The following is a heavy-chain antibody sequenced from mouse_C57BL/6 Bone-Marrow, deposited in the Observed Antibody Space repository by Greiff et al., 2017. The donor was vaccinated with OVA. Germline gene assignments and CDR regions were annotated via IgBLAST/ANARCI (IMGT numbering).Heavy chain of an antibody. CDR2: IWRGGST. CDR3: AKDGYHGAWFAY. Sequence: VKLQESGPGLVQPSQSLSITCTVSGFSLTSYGVHWVRQSPGKGLEWLGAIWRGGSTDYNAAFMSRLSITKDNSKSQVFFKMNSLQADDTAIYYCAKDGYHGAWFAYWGQGTLVTVSA. V-gene: IGHV2-5*01. D-gene: IGHD1-2*01. J-gene: IGHJ3*01. CDR1: GFSLTSYG.